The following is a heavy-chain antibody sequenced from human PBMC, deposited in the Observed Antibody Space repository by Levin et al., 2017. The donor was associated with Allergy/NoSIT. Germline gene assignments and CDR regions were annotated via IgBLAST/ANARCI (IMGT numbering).Heavy chain of an antibody. J-gene: IGHJ6*02. D-gene: IGHD5-18*01. Sequence: SETLSLTCTVSGGSVSSGSHYWNWIRQPPGKGLEWIGYIYYSVTTNYNPSLKSRVTISLDRSTNQFSLGLSSVTAADTAVYYCATSAYSYGYSYYYYAMDVWGQGTTVTVSS. CDR2: IYYSVTT. V-gene: IGHV4-61*01. CDR3: ATSAYSYGYSYYYYAMDV. CDR1: GGSVSSGSHY.